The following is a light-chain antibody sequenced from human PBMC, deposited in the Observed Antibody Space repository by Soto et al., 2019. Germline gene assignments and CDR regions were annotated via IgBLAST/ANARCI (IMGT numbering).Light chain of an antibody. J-gene: IGLJ1*01. CDR3: CSYAGSNGV. CDR1: SSDVGSYNL. Sequence: QSELTQPASVSGSPGQSITISCTGTSSDVGSYNLVSWYQQHPGKAPKLMIYEGSKRPSGVSNRFSGSKSGNTASLTISGLQAEDEADYYCCSYAGSNGVFGTGTKVTVL. V-gene: IGLV2-23*01. CDR2: EGS.